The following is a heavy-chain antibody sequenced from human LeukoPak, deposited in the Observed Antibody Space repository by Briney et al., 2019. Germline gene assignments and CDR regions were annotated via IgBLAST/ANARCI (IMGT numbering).Heavy chain of an antibody. CDR3: ARLDCTGDGCYNH. CDR1: GDSVTSYY. D-gene: IGHD2-8*02. CDR2: VSSDEAT. J-gene: IGHJ4*02. V-gene: IGHV4-59*08. Sequence: PSETLSLTCSASGDSVTSYYWSWIRQPPGKGLEWIGYVSSDEATNYTPSLRSRVIMSVDTAKNHISLSLTSLTAADTAIYYCARLDCTGDGCYNHWGQGALVTVSS.